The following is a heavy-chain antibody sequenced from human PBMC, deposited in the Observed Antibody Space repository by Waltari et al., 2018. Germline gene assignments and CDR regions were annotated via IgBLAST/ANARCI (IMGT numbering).Heavy chain of an antibody. D-gene: IGHD6-13*01. J-gene: IGHJ4*02. CDR2: MNPNIGKT. CDR1: GYTFTSYD. V-gene: IGHV1-8*01. CDR3: ARGHRGTMNIAAVAW. Sequence: QVQLVQSGAEVKKPGASVKVSCKASGYTFTSYDINWGRQATGQGLEWMGWMNPNIGKTGYAPKFQGRVTMTRNTSRSTAYMELSSLRSEDTAVYYCARGHRGTMNIAAVAWWGQGTLVTVSS.